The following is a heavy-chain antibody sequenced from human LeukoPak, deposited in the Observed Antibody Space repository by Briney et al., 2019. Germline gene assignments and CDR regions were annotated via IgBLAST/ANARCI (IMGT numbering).Heavy chain of an antibody. Sequence: GGSLRLSCAASGFTFSSYSMNWVRQAPGKGLEWVSFIGTSSSYIYYADSLKGRFTISRDNAKKSLYLQINSLRAEDTAVYYCARVTRGGYDGYFDYWGQGTLVTVSS. CDR1: GFTFSSYS. D-gene: IGHD5-12*01. CDR3: ARVTRGGYDGYFDY. V-gene: IGHV3-21*01. CDR2: IGTSSSYI. J-gene: IGHJ4*02.